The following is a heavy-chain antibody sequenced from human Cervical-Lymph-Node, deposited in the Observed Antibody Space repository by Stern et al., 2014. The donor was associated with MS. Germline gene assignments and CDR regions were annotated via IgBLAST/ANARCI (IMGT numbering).Heavy chain of an antibody. CDR1: GFTFSNYG. CDR3: VKQPTDMATINYYYFYAMDV. CDR2: ISYDGGNR. V-gene: IGHV3-30*18. D-gene: IGHD5-24*01. Sequence: VQLVESGGGVVQPGRSLRLSCAASGFTFSNYGMHWVRQAPGKGLEWVAVISYDGGNRFYADSVKGRFTISRDDSKNTLYLQMNSLRPEDTAVYFCVKQPTDMATINYYYFYAMDVWGQGATVTVSS. J-gene: IGHJ6*02.